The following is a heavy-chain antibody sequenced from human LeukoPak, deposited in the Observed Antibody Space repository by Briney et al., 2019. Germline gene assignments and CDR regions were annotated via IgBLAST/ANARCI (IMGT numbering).Heavy chain of an antibody. J-gene: IGHJ4*02. Sequence: PGGSLRLSCAISGFTFDDFALHWVRQVPGKGLEWVSFSSWIGASTDYVDSVKGRFTISRDNSKDSLYLQMNSLRAEDTALYYCVRSRAASLGYFDYWGQGTLVTVSS. CDR2: SSWIGAST. V-gene: IGHV3-43D*03. CDR1: GFTFDDFA. CDR3: VRSRAASLGYFDY. D-gene: IGHD7-27*01.